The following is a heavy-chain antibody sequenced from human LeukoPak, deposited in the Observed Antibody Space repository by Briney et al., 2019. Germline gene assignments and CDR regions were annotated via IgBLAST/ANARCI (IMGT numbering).Heavy chain of an antibody. CDR1: GFTFSNYG. J-gene: IGHJ4*02. D-gene: IGHD4-17*01. Sequence: GGSLRLSCAASGFTFSNYGMHWVRQAPGKGLEWVAVIWYEGSNKYYADSVRGRFTISRDNSKNTLYMQMNSLRVEDTAVYYCATAPRGGDYEDYWGQGTLVTVSS. CDR3: ATAPRGGDYEDY. CDR2: IWYEGSNK. V-gene: IGHV3-33*01.